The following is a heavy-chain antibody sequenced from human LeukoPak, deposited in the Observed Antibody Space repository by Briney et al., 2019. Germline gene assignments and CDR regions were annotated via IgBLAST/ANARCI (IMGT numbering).Heavy chain of an antibody. J-gene: IGHJ4*02. CDR3: ARCYREYYYFDY. V-gene: IGHV3-7*01. Sequence: GGSLRLSCAASGFTFRSYWMSWVRQAPGKGLEWVANIKQDGSEKYYVDSVKGRFTISKDNAKNSLYLQMNSLRAEDTAVYYCARCYREYYYFDYWGQGTLVTVSS. D-gene: IGHD2-2*02. CDR1: GFTFRSYW. CDR2: IKQDGSEK.